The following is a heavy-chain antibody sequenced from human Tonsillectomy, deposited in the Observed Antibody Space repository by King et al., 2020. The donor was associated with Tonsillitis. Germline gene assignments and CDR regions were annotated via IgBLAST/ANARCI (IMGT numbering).Heavy chain of an antibody. CDR1: RYTFTSSW. D-gene: IGHD2-15*01. CDR3: AIGGEYCSGGSCSAEYYFDY. J-gene: IGHJ4*02. V-gene: IGHV5-51*03. Sequence: QLVQSGAEVKKPGESLKISCKGSRYTFTSSWIGWVRQMPGKGLELMGIIYPDDSDTRFSPSFQGQVTISADKSIRTVYLQWSSLKASDTAMYYCAIGGEYCSGGSCSAEYYFDYWGQGTLVTVSS. CDR2: IYPDDSDT.